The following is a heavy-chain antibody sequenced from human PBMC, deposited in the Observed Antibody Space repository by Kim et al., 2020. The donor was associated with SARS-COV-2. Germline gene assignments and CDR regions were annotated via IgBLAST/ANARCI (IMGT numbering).Heavy chain of an antibody. CDR1: GFTFSSYS. Sequence: GGSLRLSCAASGFTFSSYSMNWVRQAPGKGLEWVSSISSSSSYIYYADSVKGRFTISRDNAKNSLYLQMNSLRAEDTAVYYCARSIGLRFLEWLLSGAFDIWGQGTMVTVSS. CDR2: ISSSSSYI. J-gene: IGHJ3*02. V-gene: IGHV3-21*01. D-gene: IGHD3-3*01. CDR3: ARSIGLRFLEWLLSGAFDI.